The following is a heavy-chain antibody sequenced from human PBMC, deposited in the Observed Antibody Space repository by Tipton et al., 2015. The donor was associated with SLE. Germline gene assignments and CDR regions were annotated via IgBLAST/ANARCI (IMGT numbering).Heavy chain of an antibody. V-gene: IGHV3-23*01. CDR3: ARDWGGTAMVRWFDP. J-gene: IGHJ5*02. CDR2: ISGSGGST. CDR1: GFTFSSYA. Sequence: SLRLSCAASGFTFSSYAMSWVRQAPGKGLEWVSAISGSGGSTYYADSVKGRFTISRDNAKNSLYLQMNSLRAEDTAVYYCARDWGGTAMVRWFDPWGQGTPVTVSS. D-gene: IGHD5-18*01.